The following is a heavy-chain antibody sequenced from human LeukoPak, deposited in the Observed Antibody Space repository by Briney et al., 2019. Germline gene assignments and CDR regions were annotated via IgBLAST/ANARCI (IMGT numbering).Heavy chain of an antibody. CDR2: INSDGSST. D-gene: IGHD3-16*02. CDR1: GFTFSSYE. V-gene: IGHV3-74*01. CDR3: ARANYDYVWGSYRSYYFDY. J-gene: IGHJ4*02. Sequence: GGSLRLSCAASGFTFSSYEMNWVRQAPGKGLVWVSRINSDGSSTSYADSMKGRFTISRDNAKNTLYLQMNSLRAEDTAVYYCARANYDYVWGSYRSYYFDYWGQGTLVTVSS.